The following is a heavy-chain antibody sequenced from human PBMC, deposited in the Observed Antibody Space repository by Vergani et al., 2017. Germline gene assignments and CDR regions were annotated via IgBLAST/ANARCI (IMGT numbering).Heavy chain of an antibody. CDR3: ARGLFWNYRDWFDP. Sequence: QVQLQQWGAGLLKPSETLSLTCAVYGGSFSGYYWSWIRQPPGKGLEWIGEINHSGSTNYNPSLKSRVTISVDTSKNQFSLKLSSVTAAATAVYYCARGLFWNYRDWFDPWGQGTLVTVSS. CDR2: INHSGST. CDR1: GGSFSGYY. J-gene: IGHJ5*02. D-gene: IGHD1-7*01. V-gene: IGHV4-34*01.